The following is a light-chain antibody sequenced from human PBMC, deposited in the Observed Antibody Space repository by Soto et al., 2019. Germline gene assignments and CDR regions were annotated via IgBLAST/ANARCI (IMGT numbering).Light chain of an antibody. J-gene: IGLJ1*01. V-gene: IGLV1-40*01. CDR2: TNN. Sequence: QSVLTQPPSVSGAPGQRVTISCTGSSSNIGAGFDVHWYQQLPGAGPKLLILTNNIRPSGVPGRFSGSKSGISASLAITGLQAEDEADYYCQSYDSSLSGYVFGTGTKLTVL. CDR3: QSYDSSLSGYV. CDR1: SSNIGAGFD.